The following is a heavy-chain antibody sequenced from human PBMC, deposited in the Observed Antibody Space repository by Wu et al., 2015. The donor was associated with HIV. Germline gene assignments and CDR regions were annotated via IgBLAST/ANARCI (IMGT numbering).Heavy chain of an antibody. CDR1: GTSVSSDYY. CDR2: INHSGVI. D-gene: IGHD3-9*01. J-gene: IGHJ4*02. Sequence: QVQLQESGPGLVKPSETLSLTCVVSGTSVSSDYYWAWIRQPPEKGLEWIGEINHSGVITYSPSLKSRITMSVDTSKNQFFLKLSSVTAADTAVYYCARGLRISTGYYKGNYFDNWGQGNLVTVSS. V-gene: IGHV4-34*10. CDR3: ARGLRISTGYYKGNYFDN.